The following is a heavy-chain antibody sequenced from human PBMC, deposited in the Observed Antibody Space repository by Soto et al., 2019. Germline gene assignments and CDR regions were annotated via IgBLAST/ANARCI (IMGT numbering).Heavy chain of an antibody. V-gene: IGHV4-39*01. Sequence: QLQLQESGPGLVKPSETLSLTCTVSGGSISSSSYYWGWIRQPPGKGLEWIGSIYYSGSTYYNPSLKSRVTISVDTSKNQFSLKLSSVTAADTAVYYCARLPYIEVGATPGEYYFDYWGQGTLVTVSS. J-gene: IGHJ4*02. D-gene: IGHD1-26*01. CDR2: IYYSGST. CDR1: GGSISSSSYY. CDR3: ARLPYIEVGATPGEYYFDY.